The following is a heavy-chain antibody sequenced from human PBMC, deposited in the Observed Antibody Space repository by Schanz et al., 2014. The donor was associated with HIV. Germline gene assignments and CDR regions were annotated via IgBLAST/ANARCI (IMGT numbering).Heavy chain of an antibody. CDR3: AASMYNGSYGTHYYFDL. CDR1: GFIFGAYA. CDR2: IIPFVGTA. V-gene: IGHV1-69*01. Sequence: QVELVESGGGVVQPGGSMRLSCAASGFIFGAYAIHWVRPTTGKGLARGDGLQWIGGIIPFVGTANYAQTLQGRLTITADESTGTASMDLTSLRYEDTALYYCAASMYNGSYGTHYYFDLWGRGTLVTVSS. D-gene: IGHD1-26*01. J-gene: IGHJ2*01.